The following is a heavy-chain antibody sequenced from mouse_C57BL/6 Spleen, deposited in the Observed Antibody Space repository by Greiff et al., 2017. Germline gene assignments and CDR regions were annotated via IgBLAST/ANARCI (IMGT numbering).Heavy chain of an antibody. D-gene: IGHD2-2*01. CDR2: IYYSGTI. J-gene: IGHJ4*01. CDR1: GISITTGNYR. Sequence: VQLQESGPGLVKPSQTVFLTCTVTGISITTGNYRWSWIRLFPGNKLEWIGYIYYSGTIPYNPSLTSRTTITRDTPKNQFFLEMNSLTAEDTATYYCAREGYPYDAMDYWGQGTSVTVSS. V-gene: IGHV3-5*01. CDR3: AREGYPYDAMDY.